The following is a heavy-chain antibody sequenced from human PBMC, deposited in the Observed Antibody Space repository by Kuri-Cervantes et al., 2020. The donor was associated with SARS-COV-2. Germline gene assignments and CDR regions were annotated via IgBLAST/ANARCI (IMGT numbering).Heavy chain of an antibody. CDR1: GGSISSSSYY. D-gene: IGHD3-3*01. CDR3: ARHYYDFWSGPFYGMDV. V-gene: IGHV4-39*01. J-gene: IGHJ6*02. CDR2: IYYSGST. Sequence: ESLKISCTVSGGSISSSSYYWGWIRQPPGKGLEWIGSIYYSGSTYYNPSLKSRVTISVDTSKNQFSLKLSSVTAADTAVYYCARHYYDFWSGPFYGMDVWGQGTTVTVSS.